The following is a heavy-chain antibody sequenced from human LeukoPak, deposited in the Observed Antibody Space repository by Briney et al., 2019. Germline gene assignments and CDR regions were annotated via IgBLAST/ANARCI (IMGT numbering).Heavy chain of an antibody. V-gene: IGHV1-46*01. CDR1: GYTFTSYY. Sequence: ASVKVSCKASGYTFTSYYMHWVRQAPGQGLEWMGIINPSGGSTSYAQKFQGRVTMTRDMSTSTVYMELSSLRSEDTAVYYCARERFPYYMDVWGKGTTVTVSS. CDR3: ARERFPYYMDV. D-gene: IGHD3-10*01. CDR2: INPSGGST. J-gene: IGHJ6*03.